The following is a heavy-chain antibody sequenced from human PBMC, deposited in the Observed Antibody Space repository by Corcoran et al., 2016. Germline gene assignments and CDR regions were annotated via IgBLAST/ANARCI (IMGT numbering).Heavy chain of an antibody. CDR1: GFTFSSYG. CDR2: ISYDGSNK. J-gene: IGHJ4*02. Sequence: QVQLVESGGGVVQPGRSLRLSCAASGFTFSSYGMHWVRQAPGKGLEWVAVISYDGSNKYYADSVKGRFTISRDNSKNTLYLQMNSLRAEDTAVYYCAKDATYYYDMSPQWGYFDYWGQGTLVTVSS. D-gene: IGHD3-22*01. CDR3: AKDATYYYDMSPQWGYFDY. V-gene: IGHV3-30*18.